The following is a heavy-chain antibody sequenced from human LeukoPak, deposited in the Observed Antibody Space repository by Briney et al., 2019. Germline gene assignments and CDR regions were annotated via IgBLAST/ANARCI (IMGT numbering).Heavy chain of an antibody. Sequence: GGSLRLSCAASGFTFSSYAMHWVRQAPGKGLEWVAVISYDGSNKYYADSGKGRFTISRDNSKNTLYLQMNRLRAEDTAVYYCAKGSGWYKDEIDYWGQGTLVTVSS. CDR2: ISYDGSNK. CDR3: AKGSGWYKDEIDY. V-gene: IGHV3-30*04. J-gene: IGHJ4*02. D-gene: IGHD6-19*01. CDR1: GFTFSSYA.